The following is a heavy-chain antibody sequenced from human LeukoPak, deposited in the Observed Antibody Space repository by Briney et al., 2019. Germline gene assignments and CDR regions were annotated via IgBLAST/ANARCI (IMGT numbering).Heavy chain of an antibody. CDR1: GFTFSNYG. Sequence: PGGSLRLSCVASGFTFSNYGMHWVRQAPGKGLEWVAFMSYDGSDKYYADSVRGRFTISRDNSKNTLYLQMNSLRAEDTAVYYCARYAGSDWGQGTLVTVSS. CDR2: MSYDGSDK. D-gene: IGHD1-14*01. CDR3: ARYAGSD. J-gene: IGHJ4*02. V-gene: IGHV3-30*03.